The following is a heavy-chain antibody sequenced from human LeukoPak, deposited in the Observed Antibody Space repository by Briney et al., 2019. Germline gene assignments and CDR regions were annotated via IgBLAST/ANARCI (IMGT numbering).Heavy chain of an antibody. CDR3: AREMLRCSSTSRPLGY. CDR2: ISSSSSYI. J-gene: IGHJ4*02. V-gene: IGHV3-21*01. CDR1: GFTFSSYS. D-gene: IGHD2-2*01. Sequence: GGSLRLSCAASGFTFSSYSMNWVRQAPGKGLEWISSISSSSSYIYYADSVKGRFTISRDNAKNSLYLQMNSLRAEDTAVYYCAREMLRCSSTSRPLGYWGQGTLVTVSS.